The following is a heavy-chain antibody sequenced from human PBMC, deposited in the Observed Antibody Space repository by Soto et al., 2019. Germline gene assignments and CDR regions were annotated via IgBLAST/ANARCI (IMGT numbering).Heavy chain of an antibody. J-gene: IGHJ4*02. CDR3: ERYDYNGYYFDY. Sequence: ASVKVSCKVSGYTLTELSMHWVRQAPGKGLEWMGGFDPEDGETIYAQKFQGRVTMTRDTSTTTVYMELSSLKSEDTAVYYCERYDYNGYYFDYWGQGTLVTVSS. D-gene: IGHD4-4*01. V-gene: IGHV1-24*01. CDR1: GYTLTELS. CDR2: FDPEDGET.